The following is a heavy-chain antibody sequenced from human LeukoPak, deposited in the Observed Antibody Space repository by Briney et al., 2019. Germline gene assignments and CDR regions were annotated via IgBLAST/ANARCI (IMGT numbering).Heavy chain of an antibody. Sequence: ASVKVSCKASGYTFTSYGISWVRQAPGQGLEWMGWISTYNGNTNYAQKFQRRVTMTTDTSTSTAYMELRSLRSDDTAIYYCAREGYSSILYPRRYFDLWGRGTLVTVSS. CDR3: AREGYSSILYPRRYFDL. CDR1: GYTFTSYG. J-gene: IGHJ2*01. V-gene: IGHV1-18*04. D-gene: IGHD6-13*01. CDR2: ISTYNGNT.